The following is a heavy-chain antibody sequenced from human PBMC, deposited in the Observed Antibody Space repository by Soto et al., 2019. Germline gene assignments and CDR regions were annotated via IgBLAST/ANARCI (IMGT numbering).Heavy chain of an antibody. CDR3: ARANYDFWSGYSPPNWFDP. D-gene: IGHD3-3*01. CDR1: GGSISSGGYY. CDR2: IYYSGST. Sequence: SETLSLTCTVSGGSISSGGYYWSWIRQHPGKGLEWIGYIYYSGSTYYNPSPKSRVTISVDTSKNQFSLKLSSVTAADTAVYYCARANYDFWSGYSPPNWFDPWGQGTLVTVSS. V-gene: IGHV4-31*03. J-gene: IGHJ5*02.